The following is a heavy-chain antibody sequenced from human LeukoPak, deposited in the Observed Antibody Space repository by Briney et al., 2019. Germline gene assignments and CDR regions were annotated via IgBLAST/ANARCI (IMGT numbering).Heavy chain of an antibody. D-gene: IGHD2-2*02. CDR1: GFTFSNYW. CDR3: ANTILTGAL. Sequence: TGGSLRLSCAASGFTFSNYWMHWVRQAPGKGLEWVSSISSSSSHIYYADSVKGRFTISRDNAKNSLYLQMDSLRAEDTAVYYCANTILTGALWGQGTLVTVSS. J-gene: IGHJ4*02. CDR2: ISSSSSHI. V-gene: IGHV3-21*01.